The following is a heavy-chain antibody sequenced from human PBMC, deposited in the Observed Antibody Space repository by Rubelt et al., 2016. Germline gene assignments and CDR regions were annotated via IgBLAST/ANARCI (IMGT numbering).Heavy chain of an antibody. CDR2: INHSGST. J-gene: IGHJ4*02. D-gene: IGHD5-24*01. Sequence: QVQLQQWGAGLLKPSETLSLTCAVYGGSFSGYYWSWIRQPPGKGLEWIGEINHSGSTNYNPSLKSRVTISVYTATNQFSLKLSSVTAADTAVYYCARAGRWLQSLGDYWGQGTLVTVSS. CDR1: GGSFSGYY. CDR3: ARAGRWLQSLGDY. V-gene: IGHV4-34*01.